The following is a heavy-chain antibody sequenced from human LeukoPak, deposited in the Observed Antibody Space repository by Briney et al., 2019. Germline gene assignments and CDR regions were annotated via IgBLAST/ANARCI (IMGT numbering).Heavy chain of an antibody. Sequence: PGGSLRLSCVGSGFTITNYWMHWVRQAPGTGLVWVSRIHPDGSITTYADSVKGRFTISRDNAKNTLYLQMNSLRAEDTAVYYCAPQQAYSPYNWFHPWGQGTLVTVSS. CDR3: APQQAYSPYNWFHP. J-gene: IGHJ5*02. V-gene: IGHV3-74*03. CDR1: GFTITNYW. D-gene: IGHD5-12*01. CDR2: IHPDGSIT.